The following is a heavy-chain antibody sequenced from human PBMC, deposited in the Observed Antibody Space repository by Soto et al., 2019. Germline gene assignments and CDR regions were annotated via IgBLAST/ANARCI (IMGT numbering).Heavy chain of an antibody. CDR1: GGSISSSGYY. D-gene: IGHD1-20*01. CDR2: IFFSGGT. V-gene: IGHV4-39*01. CDR3: ARTRDNNINYYYAFDV. J-gene: IGHJ6*02. Sequence: SETLSLTCTVSGGSISSSGYYWGWVRLAPGKGLEWIGTIFFSGGTYYNPSLKSRVSISADTARNQFSLRLSSVTAADTAIYYCARTRDNNINYYYAFDVWGPGTTVTVSS.